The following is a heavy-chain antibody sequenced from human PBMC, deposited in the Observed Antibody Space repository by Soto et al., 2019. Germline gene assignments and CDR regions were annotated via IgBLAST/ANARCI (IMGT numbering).Heavy chain of an antibody. D-gene: IGHD3-22*01. V-gene: IGHV1-69*13. J-gene: IGHJ6*02. CDR1: GGTFSSYA. CDR2: IIPIFRTA. Sequence: GASVKVSCKASGGTFSSYAISWVRQAPGQGLEWMGGIIPIFRTADYAQKFQGRVTITADESTNTAYMELSSLRSEDTAVYYCAGHSSGVPGYYYGMDVWGQGTTVTVSS. CDR3: AGHSSGVPGYYYGMDV.